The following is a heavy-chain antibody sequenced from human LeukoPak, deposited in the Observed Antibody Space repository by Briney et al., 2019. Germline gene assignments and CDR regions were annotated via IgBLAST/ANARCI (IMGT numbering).Heavy chain of an antibody. CDR2: IITSGSNT. CDR3: AKTVRRSFDI. J-gene: IGHJ3*02. CDR1: GFTFSHYD. D-gene: IGHD6-6*01. Sequence: GGSLRLSCAGSGFTFSHYDMTWVRQAPGKGVEWVSGIITSGSNTYYAGSVKGRFTISRDNSKNTLYLQMNSLRAEDTALYYCAKTVRRSFDIWGQGTMVTVSS. V-gene: IGHV3-23*01.